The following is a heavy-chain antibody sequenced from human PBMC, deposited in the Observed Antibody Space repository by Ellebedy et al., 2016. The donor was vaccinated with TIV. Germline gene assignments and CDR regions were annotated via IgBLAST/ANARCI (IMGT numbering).Heavy chain of an antibody. CDR1: GFTFSSYG. V-gene: IGHV3-33*01. CDR2: IWYDGSNK. Sequence: PGGSLRLSCAASGFTFSSYGMHWVRQAPGKGLEWVAVIWYDGSNKYYADSVKGRFTISRDNSKNTLYLQMNSLRAEDTAVYYCARGGRDQWLIDAWGQGTLVTVSS. CDR3: ARGGRDQWLIDA. D-gene: IGHD6-19*01. J-gene: IGHJ5*02.